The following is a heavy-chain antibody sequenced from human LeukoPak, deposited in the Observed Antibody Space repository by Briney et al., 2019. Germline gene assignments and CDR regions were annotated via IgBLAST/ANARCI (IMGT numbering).Heavy chain of an antibody. CDR1: GLTFSTSG. D-gene: IGHD1-14*01. V-gene: IGHV3-21*06. CDR3: ATETNGRHYDY. CDR2: IGPTGSDR. Sequence: KPGGSLRLSCTASGLTFSTSGFNWVRQAPGKGLEWVASIGPTGSDRYHADSIKGRFTIFRDNANNFLYLQMNSLRAEDTAVYYCATETNGRHYDYWGQGTLLTASS. J-gene: IGHJ4*02.